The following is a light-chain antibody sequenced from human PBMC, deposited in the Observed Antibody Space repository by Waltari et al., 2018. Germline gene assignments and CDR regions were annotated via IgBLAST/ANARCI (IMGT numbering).Light chain of an antibody. CDR1: QSVSSN. V-gene: IGKV3-15*01. CDR2: GAS. Sequence: EIVMTQSPATLSVSPGERATLSCRASQSVSSNLAWYQQKPGQAHRLLIYGASTRATGIPAXXXXXXXXXXXXXXXXXXQSEDFAVYYCQQYNNWPPLTFGGGTKVEIK. CDR3: QQYNNWPPLT. J-gene: IGKJ4*01.